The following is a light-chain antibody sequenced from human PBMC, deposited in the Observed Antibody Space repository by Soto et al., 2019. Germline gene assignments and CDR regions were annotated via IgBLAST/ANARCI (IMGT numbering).Light chain of an antibody. V-gene: IGLV1-47*02. CDR2: NNN. CDR3: AAWDDSLRGDV. Sequence: QSVLTQSPSASGTPGQRVTISCSGSSSNIGSNYVYWYQQLPGAAPKLLIYNNNQRPSWVPDRFSGSKSATSASLALSGLRSEDEADYYCAAWDDSLRGDVFGTGTKLTVL. J-gene: IGLJ1*01. CDR1: SSNIGSNY.